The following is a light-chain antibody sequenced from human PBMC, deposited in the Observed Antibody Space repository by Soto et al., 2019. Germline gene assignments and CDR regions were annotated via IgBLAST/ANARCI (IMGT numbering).Light chain of an antibody. J-gene: IGKJ4*01. CDR3: QQYGSSPLT. V-gene: IGKV3-20*01. CDR1: QSVSSSY. Sequence: EIVLTQSPGTLSLSPGERATLSCRASQSVSSSYLAWYQQKPGQAPRLLIYGASSRATGIPDRFSGSESETDFTLTISRLEPEDFAVYYCQQYGSSPLTFGGGTKVEIK. CDR2: GAS.